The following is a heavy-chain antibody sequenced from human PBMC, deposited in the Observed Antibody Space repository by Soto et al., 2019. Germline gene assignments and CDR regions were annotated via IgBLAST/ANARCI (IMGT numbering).Heavy chain of an antibody. CDR1: GVSIHNSHSF. D-gene: IGHD2-21*01. Sequence: PSATLSLTCTVSGVSIHNSHSFCAWIRQPPGKGLQFIASVYHNGGAHYNSSLKSRVTISVDTANNQVSLRMRSLTAADTAFYYCGRVVEGATRHTDPDSWGQGILVTVSS. CDR3: GRVVEGATRHTDPDS. CDR2: VYHNGGA. J-gene: IGHJ5*01. V-gene: IGHV4-39*01.